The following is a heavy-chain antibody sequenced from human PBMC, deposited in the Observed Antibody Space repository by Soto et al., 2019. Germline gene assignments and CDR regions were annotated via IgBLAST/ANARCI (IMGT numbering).Heavy chain of an antibody. CDR1: GFTFSNYG. V-gene: IGHV3-30*03. Sequence: QVQLVESGGGVVQPWRSLRLSCAASGFTFSNYGMHWARQAPGKGLEWVAGISYDGSNKYYADSVKGRFTISRDNSKNTLYLQMNSLRTEDTAVYYCAGGWYFFDYCGQGTLVTVSP. CDR3: AGGWYFFDY. CDR2: ISYDGSNK. D-gene: IGHD6-19*01. J-gene: IGHJ4*02.